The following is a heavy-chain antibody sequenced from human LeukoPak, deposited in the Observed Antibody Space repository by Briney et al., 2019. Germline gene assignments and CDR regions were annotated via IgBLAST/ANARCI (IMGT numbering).Heavy chain of an antibody. Sequence: GESLKISCKGSGYSFTSYWIGWVRQMPGKGLEWMGIIYPGDSDTRYSPSFQGQVTISADKSISTAYLQWSSLKASDTAMYYCARHNRLAAMGTYYFDYWGQGTLVTVSS. J-gene: IGHJ4*02. CDR3: ARHNRLAAMGTYYFDY. V-gene: IGHV5-51*01. CDR2: IYPGDSDT. D-gene: IGHD5-18*01. CDR1: GYSFTSYW.